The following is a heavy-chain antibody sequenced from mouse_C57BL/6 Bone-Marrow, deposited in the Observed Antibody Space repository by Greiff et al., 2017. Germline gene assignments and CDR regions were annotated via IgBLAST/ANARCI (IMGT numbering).Heavy chain of an antibody. CDR1: GYTFTSYW. Sequence: QVQLQQPGAELVRPGSSVKLSCKASGYTFTSYWMHWVKQRPIQGLEWIGNIDPSDSETHYNQKFKDKATLTVDKSSSTAYMQLSSLTSEYSAVYYCARSYYGNYEGVDYWGQGTSVTVSS. J-gene: IGHJ4*01. V-gene: IGHV1-52*01. CDR3: ARSYYGNYEGVDY. CDR2: IDPSDSET. D-gene: IGHD2-10*01.